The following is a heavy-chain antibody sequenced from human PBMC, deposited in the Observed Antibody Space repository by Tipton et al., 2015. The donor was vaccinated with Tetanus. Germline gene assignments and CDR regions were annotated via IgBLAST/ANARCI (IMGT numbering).Heavy chain of an antibody. D-gene: IGHD6-13*01. J-gene: IGHJ5*02. CDR1: GEALFSGTFS. CDR2: IYYNGNT. V-gene: IGHV4-39*01. Sequence: GEALFSGTFSWAWIRQPPGKGLEWIGNIYYNGNTYYLSSLKSRVTITVDTSRNQFSLSLKSVTAADTAVYCCAKQEDNWFDPWGQGALVTVTS. CDR3: AKQEDNWFDP.